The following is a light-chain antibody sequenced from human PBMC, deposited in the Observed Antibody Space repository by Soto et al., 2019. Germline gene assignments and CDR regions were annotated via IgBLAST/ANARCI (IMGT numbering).Light chain of an antibody. CDR3: QKYDTAPWT. V-gene: IGKV1-27*01. CDR1: QGIRNY. Sequence: DIQMTQSPSSLSASVGDRVTITCRASQGIRNYLAWYQQKPGKIPKLLIYAASTLQSGVPSWFSGSGSGTDFTLTISSLQPEDVATYYCQKYDTAPWTFGQGTKVEIK. J-gene: IGKJ1*01. CDR2: AAS.